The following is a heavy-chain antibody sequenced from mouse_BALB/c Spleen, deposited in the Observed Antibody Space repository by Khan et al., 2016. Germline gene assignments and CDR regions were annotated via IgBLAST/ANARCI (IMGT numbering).Heavy chain of an antibody. V-gene: IGHV1-9*01. CDR3: ARACYSMDY. CDR1: GYTFSNYW. J-gene: IGHJ4*01. CDR2: ILHGSDRT. Sequence: QVQLQQSGAELMKPGASVKISCKATGYTFSNYWIEWVKQRPGHGLEWIGEILHGSDRTNYTEKFKGKATFTADTSSNKAYMQLSSLTSEDSDVYYCARACYSMDYWGQGTSVTVSA.